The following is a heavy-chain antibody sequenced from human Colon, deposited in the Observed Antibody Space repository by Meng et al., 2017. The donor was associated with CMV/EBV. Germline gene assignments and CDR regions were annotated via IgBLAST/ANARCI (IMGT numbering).Heavy chain of an antibody. V-gene: IGHV3-74*01. CDR1: GFTFTEYW. J-gene: IGHJ4*02. D-gene: IGHD3-3*01. CDR2: MNTDGSST. CDR3: VRENYDSADF. Sequence: GESLKISCATSGFTFTEYWMHWVRQAPGKGLVWVSRMNTDGSSTTYADSVKGRFTISRDNAKNTLFLQMSNLRTEDTAVYFCVRENYDSADFWGQGTLVTVSS.